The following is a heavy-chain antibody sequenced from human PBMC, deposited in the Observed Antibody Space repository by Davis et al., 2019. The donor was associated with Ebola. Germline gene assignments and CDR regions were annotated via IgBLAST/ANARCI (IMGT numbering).Heavy chain of an antibody. CDR2: INSDGSST. D-gene: IGHD3-3*01. J-gene: IGHJ4*02. CDR1: GFTFSSYW. CDR3: ASDHITIFGEEYYLDV. V-gene: IGHV3-74*01. Sequence: GESLKISCAASGFTFSSYWMHWVRQAPGKGLVWVSRINSDGSSTSYADSVKGRFTISRDNSQNTVDLQMSSLRLDDTAIYYCASDHITIFGEEYYLDVWGRGSLVTVTS.